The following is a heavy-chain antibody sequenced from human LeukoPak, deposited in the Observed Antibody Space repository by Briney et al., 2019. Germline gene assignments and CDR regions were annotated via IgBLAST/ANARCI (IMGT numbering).Heavy chain of an antibody. V-gene: IGHV3-7*01. CDR1: GFTFSSYW. D-gene: IGHD3-10*01. CDR2: IKQDGSEK. J-gene: IGHJ6*02. CDR3: AKFRWFGEKGGKDV. Sequence: GGSLRLSCAASGFTFSSYWMSWVRQAPGKGLEWVANIKQDGSEKYYVDSVKGRFTISRDNAKNSLYLQMNSLRAEDTAVYYCAKFRWFGEKGGKDVWGQGTTVTVSS.